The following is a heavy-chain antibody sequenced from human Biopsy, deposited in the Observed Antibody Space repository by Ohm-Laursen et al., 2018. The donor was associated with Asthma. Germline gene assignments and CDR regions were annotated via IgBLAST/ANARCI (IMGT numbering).Heavy chain of an antibody. CDR2: IYYSGTT. CDR1: GGYMRSGNYY. CDR3: VRGSSSWHHGPFHYYYGLDV. V-gene: IGHV4-39*01. D-gene: IGHD6-13*01. J-gene: IGHJ6*02. Sequence: GTLSLTCGLSSGSGGYMRSGNYYWGWIRQPPGKGLEWIGSIYYSGTTYYNPSLESRVTVSADTSKNQFSLKLTSVSAADTAVYYCVRGSSSWHHGPFHYYYGLDVWGQGTTATVSS.